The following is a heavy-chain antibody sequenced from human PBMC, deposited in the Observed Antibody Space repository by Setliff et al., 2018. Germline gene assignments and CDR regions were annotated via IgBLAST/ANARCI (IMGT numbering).Heavy chain of an antibody. CDR3: ARDVFPYHYEGAFDI. V-gene: IGHV1-46*01. J-gene: IGHJ3*02. D-gene: IGHD3-22*01. CDR1: GYTFTSHY. CDR2: INPSSGRT. Sequence: ASVKVSCKASGYTFTSHYMHWVRQAPGLGLEWMGTINPSSGRTSYAQKFQGRVTMTRDTATSTVYMDMSSLRSEDTAVYYCARDVFPYHYEGAFDIWGQGTMVTVS.